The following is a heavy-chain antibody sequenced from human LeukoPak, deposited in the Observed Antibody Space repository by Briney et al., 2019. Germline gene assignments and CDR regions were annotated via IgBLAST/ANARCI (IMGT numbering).Heavy chain of an antibody. V-gene: IGHV4-61*02. CDR1: AGSVSSGSYY. Sequence: SETLSLTCTVSAGSVSSGSYYWSWIRQPAGKGLEWIGRIYTSGSTNYNPSLKSRVTISVDTPKNQFSLKLNSVTAADTAVYYCARGTTVTSSGYFQHWGQGTLVNVSS. CDR2: IYTSGST. J-gene: IGHJ1*01. D-gene: IGHD4-17*01. CDR3: ARGTTVTSSGYFQH.